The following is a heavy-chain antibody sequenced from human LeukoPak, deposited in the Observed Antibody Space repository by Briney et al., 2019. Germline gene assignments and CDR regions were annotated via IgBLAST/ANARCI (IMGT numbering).Heavy chain of an antibody. Sequence: SETLSLTCTVSGDSISRSSYYWGWIRQPPGKGLEWIGSIYYSGSTYYNPSLKSRVTISVDTSKNQFSLKLSSATAADTAVYYCARTGPRPFDYWGQGTLVTVSS. CDR3: ARTGPRPFDY. CDR2: IYYSGST. D-gene: IGHD6-6*01. V-gene: IGHV4-39*01. CDR1: GDSISRSSYY. J-gene: IGHJ4*02.